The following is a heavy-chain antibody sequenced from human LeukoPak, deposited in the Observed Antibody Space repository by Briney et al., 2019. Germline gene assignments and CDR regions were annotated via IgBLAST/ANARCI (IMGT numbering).Heavy chain of an antibody. D-gene: IGHD1-20*01. CDR2: INHSGST. V-gene: IGHV4-34*01. J-gene: IGHJ4*02. Sequence: SETLSLTCAVYGGSFSGYYWSWIRQPPGKGLEWIGEINHSGSTNYNPSLKSRVTISVDTSKNQFSLKLSSVTAADTAVYYCSSGRYNWNYWGREPWSPSPQ. CDR3: SSGRYNWNY. CDR1: GGSFSGYY.